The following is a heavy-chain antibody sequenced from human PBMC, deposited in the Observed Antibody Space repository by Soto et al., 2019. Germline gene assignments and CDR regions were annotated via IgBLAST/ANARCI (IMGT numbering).Heavy chain of an antibody. D-gene: IGHD3-10*01. CDR2: INDSGNI. Sequence: QVQLQQWGAGLLKPSETLSLTCAVYGGSFSGYQWSWIRQTPGKGLEWIGEINDSGNINYNPSLKSRVTIFLDTPKKQISLKLSSVTADHFVFYYCARGLILWFGELSRRGGYYYYMDVWGKGTTVIVSS. CDR1: GGSFSGYQ. CDR3: ARGLILWFGELSRRGGYYYYMDV. V-gene: IGHV4-34*01. J-gene: IGHJ6*03.